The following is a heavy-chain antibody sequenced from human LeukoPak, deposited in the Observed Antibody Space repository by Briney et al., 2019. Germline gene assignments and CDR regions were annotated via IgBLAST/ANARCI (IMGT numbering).Heavy chain of an antibody. Sequence: SVKVSCKASGGTFSSYAISWVRQAPGQGLEWMGGIIPIFGTANYAQKFQGRVTITTDESTSTAYMELSSLRSEDTAVYYCAGGGDLKGELDYWGQGTLVTVSS. V-gene: IGHV1-69*05. CDR1: GGTFSSYA. D-gene: IGHD3-16*01. CDR2: IIPIFGTA. J-gene: IGHJ4*02. CDR3: AGGGDLKGELDY.